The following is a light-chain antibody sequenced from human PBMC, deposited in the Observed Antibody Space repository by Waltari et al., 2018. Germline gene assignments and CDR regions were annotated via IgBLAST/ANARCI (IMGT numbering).Light chain of an antibody. CDR3: QAWDNNVVV. CDR1: KSGEHA. J-gene: IGLJ2*01. Sequence: SYEPIPPPPVSVSPGQTALSTCSGAKSGEHAASWYQQRPGQSPVLVIYQSSKRPAGIPERFSGSNSGNTASLTIGGTQTMDEADYYCQAWDNNVVVFGGGTKLTVL. CDR2: QSS. V-gene: IGLV3-1*01.